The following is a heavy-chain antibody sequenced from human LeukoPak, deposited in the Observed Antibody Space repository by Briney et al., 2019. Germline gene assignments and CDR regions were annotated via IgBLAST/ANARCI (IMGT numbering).Heavy chain of an antibody. CDR2: IKWNGGST. V-gene: IGHV3-20*04. J-gene: IGHJ4*02. CDR1: GFTFDDYG. CDR3: ARDHGWWELLTGGFDY. Sequence: GGSLRLSCVASGFTFDDYGMSWVRQAPGKGLEWVSGIKWNGGSTGYADSVKGRFTISRDNAKNSLSLQMNSLRAEDTAFYYCARDHGWWELLTGGFDYWGQGTLVTVSS. D-gene: IGHD1-26*01.